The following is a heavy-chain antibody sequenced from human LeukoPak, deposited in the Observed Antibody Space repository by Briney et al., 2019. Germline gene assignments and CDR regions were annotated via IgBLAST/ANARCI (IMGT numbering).Heavy chain of an antibody. J-gene: IGHJ4*02. D-gene: IGHD3-10*01. Sequence: PGGSLRLSCAASRFTFSSYAMSWVRQAPGKGLEWVAVISYDGSNKCYADSVKGRFTISRDNSKNTLYMQINSLRAEDTAVYYCASDNYGPEYWGQGTLVTVSS. CDR1: RFTFSSYA. CDR3: ASDNYGPEY. V-gene: IGHV3-30*03. CDR2: ISYDGSNK.